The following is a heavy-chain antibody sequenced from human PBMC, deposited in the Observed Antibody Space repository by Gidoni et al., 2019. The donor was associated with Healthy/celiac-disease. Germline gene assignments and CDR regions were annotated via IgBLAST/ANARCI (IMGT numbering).Heavy chain of an antibody. D-gene: IGHD3-3*01. Sequence: EVQLVESGGGLVKPGGSLRLSCAASGFTFSNAWMSWVRQAPGKGLEWVGRIKSKTDGGTTDYAAPVKGRFTISRDDSKNTLYLQMNSLKTEDTAVYYCSTFLELTDFDYWGQGTLVTVSS. CDR1: GFTFSNAW. CDR3: STFLELTDFDY. J-gene: IGHJ4*02. CDR2: IKSKTDGGTT. V-gene: IGHV3-15*01.